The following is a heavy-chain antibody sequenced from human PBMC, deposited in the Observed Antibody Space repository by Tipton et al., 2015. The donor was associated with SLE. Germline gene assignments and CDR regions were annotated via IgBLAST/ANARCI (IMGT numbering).Heavy chain of an antibody. CDR1: GGSFSGYY. V-gene: IGHV4-34*01. CDR2: INHSGST. D-gene: IGHD4-17*01. CDR3: ARAPFSDYGDSPDYYYYMDV. Sequence: LRLSCAVYGGSFSGYYWSWIRQPPGEGLEWIGEINHSGSTNYNPSLKSRVTISVDTSKNQFSLRLTSVTAADTAVYYCARAPFSDYGDSPDYYYYMDVWGKGTTVTVSS. J-gene: IGHJ6*03.